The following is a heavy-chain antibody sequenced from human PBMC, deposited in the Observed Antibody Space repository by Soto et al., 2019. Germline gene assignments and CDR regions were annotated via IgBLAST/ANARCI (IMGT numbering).Heavy chain of an antibody. CDR3: ARHMGDGGYVYEWTPQTIDY. J-gene: IGHJ4*02. CDR1: GGTFSNYA. V-gene: IGHV1-69*13. D-gene: IGHD5-12*01. Sequence: ASVKVSCKASGGTFSNYAISWVRQAPGQGLEWMGGIIPIFGTANYAQKFQGRVTITADESTSTAYMELSSLRSEDTAVYYCARHMGDGGYVYEWTPQTIDYWGQGTLVTVSS. CDR2: IIPIFGTA.